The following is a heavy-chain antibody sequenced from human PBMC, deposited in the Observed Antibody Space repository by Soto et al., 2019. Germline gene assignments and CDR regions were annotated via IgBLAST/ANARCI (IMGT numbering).Heavy chain of an antibody. CDR3: AGLLWIQLWFNYYGMDV. D-gene: IGHD5-18*01. CDR1: GGSISSSRYY. V-gene: IGHV4-39*01. Sequence: PSETLSLTCTVSGGSISSSRYYWGWIRQPPGKGLEWIGSIYYSGSTYYNPSLESRVTISVDTSKNQFSLKLSSVTAADTAVYYCAGLLWIQLWFNYYGMDVWGQGTTVTVSS. J-gene: IGHJ6*02. CDR2: IYYSGST.